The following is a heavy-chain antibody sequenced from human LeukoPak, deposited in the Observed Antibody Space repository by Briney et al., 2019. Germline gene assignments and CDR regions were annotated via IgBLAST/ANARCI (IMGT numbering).Heavy chain of an antibody. J-gene: IGHJ4*02. V-gene: IGHV3-23*01. CDR1: GFTFSSYA. CDR3: ARGYCSSTSCYPRYFDY. D-gene: IGHD2-2*01. CDR2: ISGSGGST. Sequence: GGSPRLSCAASGFTFSSYAMSWVRQAPGKGLEWVSAISGSGGSTYYADSVKGRFTISRDNAKNSLYLQMNSLRAEDTAVYYCARGYCSSTSCYPRYFDYWGQGTLVTVSS.